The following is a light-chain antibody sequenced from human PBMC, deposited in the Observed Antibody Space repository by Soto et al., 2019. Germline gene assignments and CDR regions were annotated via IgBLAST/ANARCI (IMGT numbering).Light chain of an antibody. V-gene: IGKV2-30*01. CDR2: KVS. CDR3: MQGSHWPPL. J-gene: IGKJ3*01. Sequence: VVLTQSPLTLPVTLGQPASISCRSSQSLVYSDGITYLNWFHQRPGQSPRRLIYKVSNRDSGVPARFSGSGSGPDFTLEISRVEAEDVGVYYCMQGSHWPPLFGPGTKVEI. CDR1: QSLVYSDGITY.